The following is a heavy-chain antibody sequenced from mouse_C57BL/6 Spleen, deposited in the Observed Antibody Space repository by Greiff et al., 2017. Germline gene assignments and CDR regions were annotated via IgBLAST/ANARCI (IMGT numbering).Heavy chain of an antibody. J-gene: IGHJ4*01. CDR2: IYPRSGNT. CDR1: GYTFTSYG. D-gene: IGHD1-1*01. Sequence: QVQLQQSGAELARPGASVKLSCKASGYTFTSYGISWVKQRTGQGLEWIGEIYPRSGNTYYNEKFKGKATLTAAKSSSTAYMELRSLTSEDSAVYFCARGLVDYAMDYWGQGTSVTVSS. CDR3: ARGLVDYAMDY. V-gene: IGHV1-81*01.